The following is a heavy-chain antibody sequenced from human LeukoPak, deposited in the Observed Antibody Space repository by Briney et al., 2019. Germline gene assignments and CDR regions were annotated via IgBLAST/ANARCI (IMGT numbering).Heavy chain of an antibody. V-gene: IGHV4-61*02. CDR1: GYSISSGYY. CDR2: IYTSGST. CDR3: ARERIFGVVIILADWFDP. J-gene: IGHJ5*02. Sequence: SETLCLTCTVSGYSISSGYYWSSIRQPAGRGLEWIGRIYTSGSTNYNPSLKSRVTISVDTSKNQFSLKLSSVTAADTAVYYCARERIFGVVIILADWFDPWGQGTLVTVSS. D-gene: IGHD3-3*01.